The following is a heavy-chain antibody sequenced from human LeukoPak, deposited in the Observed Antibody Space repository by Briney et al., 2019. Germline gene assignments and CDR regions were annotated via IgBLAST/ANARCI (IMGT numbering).Heavy chain of an antibody. J-gene: IGHJ4*02. CDR2: ISSSGSTI. CDR1: GFTFSSYA. Sequence: GGSLRLSCAASGFTFSSYAMSWVRQAPGKGLEWVSYISSSGSTIYYADSVKGRFTISRDNAKNSLYLQMNSLRAEDTAVYYCARDSGYSYGYYAYWGQGTLVTVSS. D-gene: IGHD5-18*01. V-gene: IGHV3-48*04. CDR3: ARDSGYSYGYYAY.